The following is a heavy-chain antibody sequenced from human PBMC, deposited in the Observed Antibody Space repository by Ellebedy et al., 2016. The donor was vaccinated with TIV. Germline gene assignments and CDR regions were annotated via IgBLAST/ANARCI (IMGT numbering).Heavy chain of an antibody. J-gene: IGHJ4*02. Sequence: SETLSLTXTVSGGSISSSSYYWGWIRQPPGKGLEWIGSIYYSGSTYYNPSLKSRVTISVDTSKNQFSLKLNSVTVADTAVYYCARDRSYGVLGGWGQGTLVTVSS. D-gene: IGHD3-16*01. V-gene: IGHV4-39*02. CDR3: ARDRSYGVLGG. CDR1: GGSISSSSYY. CDR2: IYYSGST.